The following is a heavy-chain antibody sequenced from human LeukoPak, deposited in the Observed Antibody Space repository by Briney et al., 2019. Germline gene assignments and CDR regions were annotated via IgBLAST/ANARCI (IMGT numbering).Heavy chain of an antibody. CDR2: IYYSGST. Sequence: SETLSLTCTVSGGSISSYYWSWIRQPPGKGLEWIGYIYYSGSTNYNPSLKSRVTISVDTSKNQFSLKLSSVTAADTAVYYCAIRTRGSYGNDAFDIWGQGTMVTVSS. V-gene: IGHV4-59*01. D-gene: IGHD1-26*01. CDR1: GGSISSYY. J-gene: IGHJ3*02. CDR3: AIRTRGSYGNDAFDI.